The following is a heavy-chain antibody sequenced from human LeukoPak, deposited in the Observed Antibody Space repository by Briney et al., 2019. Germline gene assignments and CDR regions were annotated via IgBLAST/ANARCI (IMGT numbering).Heavy chain of an antibody. J-gene: IGHJ6*02. Sequence: PSRTLSLTCAVSGGSISSSNWWSWVRQPPGKGLEWIGEIYHSGSTNYNPSLKSRVTISVDKSKNQFSLKLSSVTAADTAVYYCARGYYDILTGYSSLYYYYYGMDVWGQGTTVTVSS. D-gene: IGHD3-9*01. V-gene: IGHV4-4*02. CDR2: IYHSGST. CDR1: GGSISSSNW. CDR3: ARGYYDILTGYSSLYYYYYGMDV.